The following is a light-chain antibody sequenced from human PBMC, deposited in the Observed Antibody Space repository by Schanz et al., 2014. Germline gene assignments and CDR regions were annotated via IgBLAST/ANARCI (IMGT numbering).Light chain of an antibody. CDR2: DVT. CDR1: SSDIGGYNF. J-gene: IGLJ2*01. V-gene: IGLV2-14*03. CDR3: SSYRSNSTTTHVV. Sequence: QSVLTQPASVSGSPGQSITLSCTGTSSDIGGYNFVSWYRQHPGKAPKLMIYDVTSRPSGVSNRFSGSKSGNTASLTISGLQAEDEADYYCSSYRSNSTTTHVVFGGGTKLTVL.